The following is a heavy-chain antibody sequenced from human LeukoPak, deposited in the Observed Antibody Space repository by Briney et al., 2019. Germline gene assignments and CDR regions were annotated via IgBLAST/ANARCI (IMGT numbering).Heavy chain of an antibody. CDR3: AKDIVMVRGVIPDAFDI. V-gene: IGHV3-23*01. CDR2: ISGSGGST. D-gene: IGHD3-10*01. J-gene: IGHJ3*02. CDR1: GFTFSSDA. Sequence: GGSLRLSCAASGFTFSSDAMSWVRQAPGKGLEWVSAISGSGGSTYYADSVKGRFTISRDNSKNTLYLQMNSLRAEDTAVYYCAKDIVMVRGVIPDAFDIWGQGTMVTVSS.